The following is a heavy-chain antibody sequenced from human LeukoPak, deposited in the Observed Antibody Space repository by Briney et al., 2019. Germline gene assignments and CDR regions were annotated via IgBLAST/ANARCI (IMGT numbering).Heavy chain of an antibody. J-gene: IGHJ6*03. V-gene: IGHV4-38-2*02. CDR3: ARGYSGSYYHYYYMDV. Sequence: PSETLSLTCTVSGYSISSGYYWGWIRQPPGKGLEWIGSIYHSGSTYYNPSLKSRVTISVDTSKNQFSLKLSSVTAADTAVYYCARGYSGSYYHYYYMDVWGKGTTVTVSS. CDR2: IYHSGST. CDR1: GYSISSGYY. D-gene: IGHD1-26*01.